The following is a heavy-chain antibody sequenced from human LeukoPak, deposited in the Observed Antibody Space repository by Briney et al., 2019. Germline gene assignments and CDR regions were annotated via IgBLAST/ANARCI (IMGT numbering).Heavy chain of an antibody. CDR1: GASIGGYS. CDR2: MFSSGTT. CDR3: ARGRDNLDY. Sequence: PSETLSLTCTVSGASIGGYSWSWARQTPGKRLEWIAYMFSSGTTKYSPSLKSRVTITLDTSKNQVSLNLRTVTAADTAMYYCARGRDNLDYWGQGIHVTVSS. D-gene: IGHD5-24*01. V-gene: IGHV4-59*01. J-gene: IGHJ4*02.